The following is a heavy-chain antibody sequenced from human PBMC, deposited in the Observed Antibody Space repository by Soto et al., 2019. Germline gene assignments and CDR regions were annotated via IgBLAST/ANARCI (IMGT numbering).Heavy chain of an antibody. CDR1: GGSINSGDSY. J-gene: IGHJ4*02. V-gene: IGHV4-31*03. CDR3: ARSDGRY. Sequence: SETLSLTCSVSGGSINSGDSYWNWIRQNPGKGLEWIGFIYYTGNTYCNPSLRSRCSMSLDTSENQFSRKLSSVTAADTAVYYCARSDGRYCGQGTLVTVSS. CDR2: IYYTGNT.